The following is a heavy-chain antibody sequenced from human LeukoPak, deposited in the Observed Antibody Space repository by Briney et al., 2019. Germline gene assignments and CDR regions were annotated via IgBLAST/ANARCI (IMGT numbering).Heavy chain of an antibody. CDR2: IRYDGSNK. Sequence: GGSLRLSCAASGFTFSSYGMHWVRQAPGKGLEWVAFIRYDGSNKYYADSVKGRFTISRVNSKNTLYLQMNSLRAEDTAVYYCAKDRRSSSWLDSSYYYYYGMDVWGQGTTVTVSS. D-gene: IGHD6-13*01. J-gene: IGHJ6*02. V-gene: IGHV3-30*02. CDR1: GFTFSSYG. CDR3: AKDRRSSSWLDSSYYYYYGMDV.